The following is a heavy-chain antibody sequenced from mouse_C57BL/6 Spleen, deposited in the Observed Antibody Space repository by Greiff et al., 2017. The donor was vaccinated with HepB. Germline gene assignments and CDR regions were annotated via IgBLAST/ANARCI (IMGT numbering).Heavy chain of an antibody. Sequence: QVQLKESGAELVRPGASVTLSCKASGYTFTDYEMHWVKQTPVHGLEWIGAIDPETGGTAYNQKFKGKAILTADKSSSTAYMELRSLTSEDSAVYYCTDAYYSTPWFAYWGQGTLVTVSA. CDR2: IDPETGGT. V-gene: IGHV1-15*01. CDR1: GYTFTDYE. J-gene: IGHJ3*01. CDR3: TDAYYSTPWFAY. D-gene: IGHD2-5*01.